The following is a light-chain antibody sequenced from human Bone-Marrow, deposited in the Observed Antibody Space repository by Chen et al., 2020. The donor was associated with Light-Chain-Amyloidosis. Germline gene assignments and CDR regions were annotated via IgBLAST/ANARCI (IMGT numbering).Light chain of an antibody. J-gene: IGKJ4*01. CDR2: AAS. CDR3: QQANSFPLT. CDR1: QGLTSW. Sequence: DIQMIQPPSSVSASVGDRVTITCRASQGLTSWLGWYQQKPGKAPRLLISAASSLQSGVPSRFSGSGSGTDFTLTISSLQPEDFATYYCQQANSFPLTFGGGTKVEIK. V-gene: IGKV1-12*01.